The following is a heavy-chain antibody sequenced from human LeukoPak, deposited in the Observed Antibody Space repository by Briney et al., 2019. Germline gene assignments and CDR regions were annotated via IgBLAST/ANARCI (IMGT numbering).Heavy chain of an antibody. D-gene: IGHD6-13*01. J-gene: IGHJ5*02. CDR3: ARRYTSSWYLA. Sequence: SETLSLTCTVSGDSISSRGYYWDWICQPPGKGLEWIGTIYYSGTTYFSPSLKSRVTISVDTSKNQFSLKLSSVTAADTAVYYCARRYTSSWYLAWGQGTLVTVSS. CDR1: GDSISSRGYY. V-gene: IGHV4-39*01. CDR2: IYYSGTT.